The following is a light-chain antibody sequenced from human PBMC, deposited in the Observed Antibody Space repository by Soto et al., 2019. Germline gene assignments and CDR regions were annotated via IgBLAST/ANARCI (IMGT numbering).Light chain of an antibody. Sequence: DIQLTQSPSFLSASVGDRVTITCRASQGISSYLAWYQQKPGKAPKLLIYAASTLQSGVPSRFSGSGSGTEFTLTISHLQPEDFATYYCQQLNSYPLFGPGTKVDIK. J-gene: IGKJ3*01. CDR3: QQLNSYPL. V-gene: IGKV1-9*01. CDR2: AAS. CDR1: QGISSY.